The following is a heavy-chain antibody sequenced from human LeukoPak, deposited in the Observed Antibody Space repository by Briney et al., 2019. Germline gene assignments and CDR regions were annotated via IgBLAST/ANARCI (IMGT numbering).Heavy chain of an antibody. CDR2: IYYSGST. Sequence: SETLSLTCTVSGGSISSYYWSWIRQPPGKGLEWIGYIYYSGSTNYNPSLKSRVTISVDTSKNQFSLKLSSVTAADTAVYYCAIRTGGAGDAFDIWGQGTMVTVSS. V-gene: IGHV4-59*01. D-gene: IGHD2-21*01. J-gene: IGHJ3*02. CDR1: GGSISSYY. CDR3: AIRTGGAGDAFDI.